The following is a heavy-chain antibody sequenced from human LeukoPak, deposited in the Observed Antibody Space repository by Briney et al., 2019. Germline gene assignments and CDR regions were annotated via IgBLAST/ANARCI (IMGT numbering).Heavy chain of an antibody. D-gene: IGHD3-9*01. Sequence: ASVKVSCKASGYTFTGYYMHWVRQAPGQGLEWMGWINPNSGGTNYAQKFQGRVTMTRDTSISTAYMELSRLRSDDTAVYYCARVRDILTGSQTTTGFDPWGQGTLVTVSS. CDR3: ARVRDILTGSQTTTGFDP. CDR1: GYTFTGYY. J-gene: IGHJ5*02. V-gene: IGHV1-2*02. CDR2: INPNSGGT.